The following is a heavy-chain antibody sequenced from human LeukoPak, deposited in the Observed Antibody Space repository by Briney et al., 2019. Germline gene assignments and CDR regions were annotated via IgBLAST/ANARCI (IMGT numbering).Heavy chain of an antibody. D-gene: IGHD3-16*01. J-gene: IGHJ4*02. CDR1: GFTFSSYW. Sequence: GGSLRLSCAASGFTFSSYWMSWVRQAPGKGLEWVANIKQDGSEKYYVDSVKGRFTISRDNAKNSVYLRMNSLRAEDTAVYFCAKVWGGGWGSPPFDYGGQGPLVTVS. CDR3: AKVWGGGWGSPPFDY. CDR2: IKQDGSEK. V-gene: IGHV3-7*01.